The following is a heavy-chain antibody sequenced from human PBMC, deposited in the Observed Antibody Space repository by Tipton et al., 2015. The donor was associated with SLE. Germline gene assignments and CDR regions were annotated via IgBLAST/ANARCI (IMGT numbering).Heavy chain of an antibody. CDR1: DGSITSYY. D-gene: IGHD2-15*01. Sequence: LRLSCSVSDGSITSYYWSWIRQPPGKGLDWIGSISYSGNNNYNPSLKGRVTMFLDTSKNQFSLQLTSVTTADTAVYYCATKAVVATDHWYLDLWGRGTPVTVSS. V-gene: IGHV4-59*01. CDR2: ISYSGNN. CDR3: ATKAVVATDHWYLDL. J-gene: IGHJ2*01.